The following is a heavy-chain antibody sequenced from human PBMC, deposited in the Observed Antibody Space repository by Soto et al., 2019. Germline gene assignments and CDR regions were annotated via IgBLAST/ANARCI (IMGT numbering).Heavy chain of an antibody. CDR1: GFTFSNYN. D-gene: IGHD5-12*01. V-gene: IGHV3-21*01. CDR3: AMSSGSGYVPDY. Sequence: GSLRLSCAASGFTFSNYNMNWVRQAPGKGLEWVSSISSSSMFIYYADSLKGRFTISRDNAKNSLYLQMNGLRAEDTAVYYCAMSSGSGYVPDYWGQGTLVTVSS. CDR2: ISSSSMFI. J-gene: IGHJ4*02.